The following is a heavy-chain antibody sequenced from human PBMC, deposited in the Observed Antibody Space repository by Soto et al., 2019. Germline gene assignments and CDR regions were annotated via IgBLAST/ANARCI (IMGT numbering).Heavy chain of an antibody. CDR2: ISGSGGST. D-gene: IGHD3-3*01. Sequence: GGSLRLSCAASGFTFSSYAMSWVRQAPGKGLEWVSAISGSGGSTYYADSVKGRFTISRDNSKNTLYLQMNSLRAEDTAVYYCAKDSFNPELRFLEWPYFDYWGQGTLVTVSS. J-gene: IGHJ4*02. V-gene: IGHV3-23*01. CDR3: AKDSFNPELRFLEWPYFDY. CDR1: GFTFSSYA.